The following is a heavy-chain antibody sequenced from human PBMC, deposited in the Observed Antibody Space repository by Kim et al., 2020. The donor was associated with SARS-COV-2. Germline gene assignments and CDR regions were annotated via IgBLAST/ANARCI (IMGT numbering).Heavy chain of an antibody. CDR3: AKDLNPYRSGDGYGMCV. CDR2: ISADGNST. Sequence: GGSLRLSCAASGFTFSSFGMHWVRQAPGKGLEWVAIISADGNSTYFVDSVKGRFTISRDNSKDTLHLQMNSLRAEDTAVYYCAKDLNPYRSGDGYGMCVGGR. CDR1: GFTFSSFG. V-gene: IGHV3-30*18. J-gene: IGHJ2*01. D-gene: IGHD2-21*02.